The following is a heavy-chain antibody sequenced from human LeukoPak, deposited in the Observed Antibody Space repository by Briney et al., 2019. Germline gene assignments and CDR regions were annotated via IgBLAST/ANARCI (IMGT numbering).Heavy chain of an antibody. J-gene: IGHJ4*02. CDR3: AREDGEGIIAAIFDY. CDR1: GFTFNDYG. V-gene: IGHV3-20*04. Sequence: GGSLRLSCAASGFTFNDYGMSWVRQAPGKGLEWVSGINWNGGSTVYADSVKGRFTISRDNAKSSLYLQMNSLRAEDTALYYCAREDGEGIIAAIFDYWGQGTLVTVSS. D-gene: IGHD2-2*02. CDR2: INWNGGST.